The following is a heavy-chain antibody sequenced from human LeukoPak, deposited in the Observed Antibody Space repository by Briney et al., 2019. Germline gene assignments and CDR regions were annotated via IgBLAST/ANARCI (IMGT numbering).Heavy chain of an antibody. V-gene: IGHV1-2*02. Sequence: ASVKVSCKASGYTFTGFYIHWVRQAPGQGLEWMGWINPNSGGTKYAQRFQGRVTMTTDTSTSTAYMELRSLRSDDTAVYYCARKYCSSTSCYVVWFDPWGQGTLVTVSS. D-gene: IGHD2-2*01. J-gene: IGHJ5*02. CDR3: ARKYCSSTSCYVVWFDP. CDR2: INPNSGGT. CDR1: GYTFTGFY.